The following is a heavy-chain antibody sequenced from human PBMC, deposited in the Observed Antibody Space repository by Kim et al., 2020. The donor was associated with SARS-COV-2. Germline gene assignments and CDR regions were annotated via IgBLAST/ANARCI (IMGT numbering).Heavy chain of an antibody. CDR2: INGGNGYT. CDR1: GYTFNTYA. V-gene: IGHV1-3*01. J-gene: IGHJ4*02. D-gene: IGHD3-22*01. CDR3: ARDHRNSSGYYSFDY. Sequence: ASVKVSCKTSGYTFNTYALHWVRQAPGQRLDWMGWINGGNGYTEYSQNFQGRVTFTKDTSAKTAYLELSSLTSEDTAVHYCARDHRNSSGYYSFDYWGQGTLVTVSS.